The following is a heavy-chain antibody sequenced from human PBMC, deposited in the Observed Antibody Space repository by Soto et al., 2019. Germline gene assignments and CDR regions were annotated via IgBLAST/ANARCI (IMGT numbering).Heavy chain of an antibody. D-gene: IGHD6-13*01. Sequence: GGSLRLSCAASGFTFISYAMHWVRQAPGKGLEWVAVISYDGSNKYYADSVKGRFTISRDNSKNTLYLQMNSLRAEDTAVYYCARGLTAADPSPFFDYWGQGTLVTVSS. J-gene: IGHJ4*02. V-gene: IGHV3-30-3*01. CDR1: GFTFISYA. CDR3: ARGLTAADPSPFFDY. CDR2: ISYDGSNK.